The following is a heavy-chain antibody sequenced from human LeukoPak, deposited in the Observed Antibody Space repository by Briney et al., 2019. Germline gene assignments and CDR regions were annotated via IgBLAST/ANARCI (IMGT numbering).Heavy chain of an antibody. D-gene: IGHD3-10*01. CDR2: IHYTGIN. Sequence: SGTLSLTCTVSDGSISGYYWGWIRQAPGRGLEWIAYIHYTGINNYNPSLKSRAAISVDTSTNQFSLKLTSVTAADTAMYYCARHITNSGSAFDLWGRGTLVTVSS. CDR1: DGSISGYY. V-gene: IGHV4-59*08. CDR3: ARHITNSGSAFDL. J-gene: IGHJ2*01.